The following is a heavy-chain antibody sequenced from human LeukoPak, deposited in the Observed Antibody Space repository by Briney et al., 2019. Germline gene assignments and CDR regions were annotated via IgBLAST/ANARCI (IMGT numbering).Heavy chain of an antibody. D-gene: IGHD1-26*01. V-gene: IGHV3-23*01. CDR1: GFTLNSYA. J-gene: IGHJ4*02. CDR2: ISGSGHST. Sequence: GGSLRVSCAASGFTLNSYAMSWVRQAPGKGLEWVSGISGSGHSTYYADSVKGRFTISRDNSKGTVYLQMNSLRAEDTAIYYCAKDISGSYTRGFDYWGQGTLVTVSS. CDR3: AKDISGSYTRGFDY.